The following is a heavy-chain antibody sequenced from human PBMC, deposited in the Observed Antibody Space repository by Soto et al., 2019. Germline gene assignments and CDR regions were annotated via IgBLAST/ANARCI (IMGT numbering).Heavy chain of an antibody. D-gene: IGHD2-21*01. V-gene: IGHV3-30-3*01. CDR3: AVMAGLVVSDDYGLDV. CDR1: GFSFSDYS. J-gene: IGHJ6*02. Sequence: QVPLVESGGGVVQPGRSLRLSCVASGFSFSDYSIHWVRQAPGKGLEWVGFISYDGDKKFLADSVKGRFNISRDNAKNTVYLQMTSLRPEDTAVFHCAVMAGLVVSDDYGLDVWGQGTTVTVSS. CDR2: ISYDGDKK.